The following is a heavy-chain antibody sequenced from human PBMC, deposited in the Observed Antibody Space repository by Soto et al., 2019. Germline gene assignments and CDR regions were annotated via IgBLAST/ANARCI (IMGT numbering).Heavy chain of an antibody. D-gene: IGHD2-2*01. CDR3: ARVVPGAEAWFCP. CDR1: GYTFSNYG. J-gene: IGHJ5*02. CDR2: ISLYSDGT. Sequence: QVQLVQSGGEVERPGASVKVSCKTSGYTFSNYGITWVRQAPGQPLEWLGWISLYSDGTNYAQKFQGRVSMTTDTSTTTAYMELSSLRSDDTAVYYCARVVPGAEAWFCPWGQGTLVTVSS. V-gene: IGHV1-18*01.